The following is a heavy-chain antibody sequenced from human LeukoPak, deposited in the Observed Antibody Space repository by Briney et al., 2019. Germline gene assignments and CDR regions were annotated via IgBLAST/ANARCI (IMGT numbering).Heavy chain of an antibody. D-gene: IGHD3-10*01. Sequence: SETLSLTCAVYGGSFSGYYWSWIRQPPGKGLEWLGEINHSGSTNYNPSLKSRVTISVDTSKNQFSLKLSSVTAADTAVYYCARGGGPYSYGRITMVRGVIIPFVYWGQGTLVTVSS. J-gene: IGHJ4*02. CDR2: INHSGST. CDR3: ARGGGPYSYGRITMVRGVIIPFVY. CDR1: GGSFSGYY. V-gene: IGHV4-34*01.